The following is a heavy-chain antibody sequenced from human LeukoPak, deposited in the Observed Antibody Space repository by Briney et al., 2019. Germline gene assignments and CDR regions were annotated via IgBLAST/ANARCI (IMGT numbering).Heavy chain of an antibody. CDR1: GFTLDDYA. J-gene: IGHJ4*02. CDR2: IRWNNGSI. CDR3: ARRRGLGYCSSTSCYAGYFDY. V-gene: IGHV3-9*01. D-gene: IGHD2-2*01. Sequence: PGGSLRLSCAASGFTLDDYAMHWVRQAPGKGLEWVSGIRWNNGSIGYADSVKGRFTISRDNAKNSLYLQMNSLRAEDTALYYCARRRGLGYCSSTSCYAGYFDYWGQGTLVTVSS.